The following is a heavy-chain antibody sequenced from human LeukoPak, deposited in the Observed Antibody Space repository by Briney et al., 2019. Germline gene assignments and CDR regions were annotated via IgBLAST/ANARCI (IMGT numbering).Heavy chain of an antibody. CDR3: ARGHRIVVVVAADAFDI. CDR1: GGTFSSYA. J-gene: IGHJ3*02. Sequence: SVKVSCKASGGTFSSYAISWVRQAPGQGLEWMGGIIPIFGTANYAQKFQGRVTITADESTSTAYMELSSLRSEDTAVYYCARGHRIVVVVAADAFDIWGQGTMVTVSS. CDR2: IIPIFGTA. D-gene: IGHD2-15*01. V-gene: IGHV1-69*13.